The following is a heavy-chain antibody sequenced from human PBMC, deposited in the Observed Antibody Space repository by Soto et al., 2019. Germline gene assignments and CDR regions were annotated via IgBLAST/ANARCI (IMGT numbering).Heavy chain of an antibody. CDR1: GYTFTNYG. J-gene: IGHJ4*02. V-gene: IGHV1-18*04. D-gene: IGHD3-22*01. CDR2: SSTYNSNT. CDR3: AKQGLIVVVITLFYFDY. Sequence: ASVKVSCKASGYTFTNYGITWVRQAPGRGLEWMGWSSTYNSNTNYAQRFRGRVTMTTDRGTSTGYMELRSLTSEDTAVYYCAKQGLIVVVITLFYFDYWGQGTLVTVSS.